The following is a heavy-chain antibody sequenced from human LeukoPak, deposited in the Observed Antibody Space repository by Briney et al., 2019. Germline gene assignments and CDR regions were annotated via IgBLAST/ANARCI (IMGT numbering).Heavy chain of an antibody. CDR3: ARDQEDFWSGYYKY. Sequence: GGSLRLSCAASGFTFSGSAMHWVRQAPGKGLEWVAVISYDGSNKYYADSVKGRFTISRDNSKNTLYLQMNSLRAEDTAVYYCARDQEDFWSGYYKYWGQGTLVTVSS. D-gene: IGHD3-3*01. J-gene: IGHJ4*02. CDR1: GFTFSGSA. CDR2: ISYDGSNK. V-gene: IGHV3-30-3*01.